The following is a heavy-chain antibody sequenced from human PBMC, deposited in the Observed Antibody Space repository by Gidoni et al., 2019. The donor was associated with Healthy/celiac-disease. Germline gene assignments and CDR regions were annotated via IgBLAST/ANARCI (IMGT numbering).Heavy chain of an antibody. V-gene: IGHV1-18*01. J-gene: IGHJ4*02. CDR1: DYPFTSYG. CDR2: ISAYNDNT. D-gene: IGHD4-17*01. CDR3: ARDFRGVGDAFDY. Sequence: KLVQSGAEWKKPGASLKVSCKASDYPFTSYGIRWVRQAQGQGLEWMEWISAYNDNTDYAQKIQGRVTMTTDTSTSTDYMGLRSLRSDDTAVYYCARDFRGVGDAFDYWGQGTLVTVSS.